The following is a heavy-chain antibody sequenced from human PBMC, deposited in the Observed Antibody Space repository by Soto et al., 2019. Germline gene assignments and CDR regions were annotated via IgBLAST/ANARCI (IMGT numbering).Heavy chain of an antibody. CDR2: MNPNSGNT. D-gene: IGHD3-10*01. CDR1: GYTFTSYD. CDR3: AKMVRGVADYYSYYMDV. J-gene: IGHJ6*03. V-gene: IGHV1-8*01. Sequence: ASVKVSCKASGYTFTSYDINWVRQATGQGLEWMGWMNPNSGNTGYAQKFQGRVTMTRNTSISTAYMELSSLRSEDTAVYYCAKMVRGVADYYSYYMDVWGKGTTLTVSS.